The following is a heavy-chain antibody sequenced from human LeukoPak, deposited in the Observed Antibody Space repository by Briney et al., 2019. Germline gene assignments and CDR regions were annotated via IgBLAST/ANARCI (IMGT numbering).Heavy chain of an antibody. CDR1: GFIFSTYV. J-gene: IGHJ4*02. D-gene: IGHD1-26*01. V-gene: IGHV3-30*02. CDR3: AKAHSVGATSSVDY. Sequence: PGGSLRLSCAASGFIFSTYVMHWVRQAPGKGLEWVAFIRSDGTDKSYAGSVKGRFTISRDNSKNTLYLQMNNLRAEDTAVYYCAKAHSVGATSSVDYWGQGTLVTVSS. CDR2: IRSDGTDK.